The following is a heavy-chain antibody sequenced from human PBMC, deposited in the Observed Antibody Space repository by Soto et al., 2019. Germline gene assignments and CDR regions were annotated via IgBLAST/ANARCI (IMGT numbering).Heavy chain of an antibody. CDR1: GFTVSNNY. J-gene: IGHJ4*02. Sequence: EVQLVESGGGLIQPGGSLRLSCAVSGFTVSNNYMSWVRQAPGKGLEGVSVIYSGGYTAYGDSVKGRFTISRDNSKNTQYLQMNGRGAAARAVYYWATQRGGGGYWGQGTLVTVSS. D-gene: IGHD6-25*01. CDR3: ATQRGGGGY. V-gene: IGHV3-53*01. CDR2: IYSGGYT.